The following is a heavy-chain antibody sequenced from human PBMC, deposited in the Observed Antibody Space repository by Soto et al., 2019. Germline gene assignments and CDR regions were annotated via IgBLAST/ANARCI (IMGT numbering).Heavy chain of an antibody. Sequence: GGSLRLSCAASGFTFSSYAMSWVRQAPGKGLEWVSAISGSGGSTYYADSVKGRFTISRDNSKNTLYLQRNTLRAEDTAVYYCAKDTARLVVTPLDYWGQGTLVTVSS. D-gene: IGHD2-15*01. J-gene: IGHJ4*02. CDR2: ISGSGGST. V-gene: IGHV3-23*01. CDR1: GFTFSSYA. CDR3: AKDTARLVVTPLDY.